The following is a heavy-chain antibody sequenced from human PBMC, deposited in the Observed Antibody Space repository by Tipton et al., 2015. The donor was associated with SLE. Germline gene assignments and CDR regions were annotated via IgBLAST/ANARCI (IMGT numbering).Heavy chain of an antibody. CDR2: ISSSGSTI. J-gene: IGHJ4*02. D-gene: IGHD6-19*01. Sequence: LSLTCAASVFTFSSYEMNWVRQAPGKGLEWVSYISSSGSTIYYADSVKGRFTISRDNAKNSLYLQMNSLRAEDTAVYYCARGYSSGWYLPYSDYWGQGTLVTVSS. CDR1: VFTFSSYE. CDR3: ARGYSSGWYLPYSDY. V-gene: IGHV3-48*03.